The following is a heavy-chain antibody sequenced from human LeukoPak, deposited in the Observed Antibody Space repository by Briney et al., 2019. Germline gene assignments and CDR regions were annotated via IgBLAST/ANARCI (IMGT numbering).Heavy chain of an antibody. Sequence: GASVTVSCKVSGYTFNSYGISWVRQAPGQGLEWMGWISTYNGNTNYAQNLQGRVTMTTDTSTSTAYMELRSLRSDDTAVYYCARTGQPENWGQGTRVTVSS. CDR1: GYTFNSYG. V-gene: IGHV1-18*01. D-gene: IGHD3-10*01. J-gene: IGHJ4*02. CDR3: ARTGQPEN. CDR2: ISTYNGNT.